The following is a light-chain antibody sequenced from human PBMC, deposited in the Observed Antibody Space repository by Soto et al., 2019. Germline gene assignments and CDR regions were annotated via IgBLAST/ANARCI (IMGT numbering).Light chain of an antibody. CDR1: QSVTSTN. Sequence: EIVLTQSPGTLSLSPGERATLSCRASQSVTSTNLAWYQQKPGQAPRLLIYGASRRATGIPDRISGGGSGTDFTLTISRLEPDDFAVYYCQHYVTSSITFGQGTRLEIK. J-gene: IGKJ5*01. CDR2: GAS. CDR3: QHYVTSSIT. V-gene: IGKV3-20*01.